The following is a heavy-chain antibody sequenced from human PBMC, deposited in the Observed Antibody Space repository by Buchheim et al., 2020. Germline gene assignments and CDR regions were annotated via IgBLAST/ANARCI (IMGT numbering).Heavy chain of an antibody. CDR1: GDSISRTNYY. V-gene: IGHV4-39*07. D-gene: IGHD6-6*01. CDR3: ARAGWGSSSFGHDWFDP. Sequence: QLQLQESGPGLVKPSETLSLTCTGSGDSISRTNYYWGWIRQPPGKGLEWVGSSYYSGNTYYNPSLKSRVTISVDTSKNQFFLKLNSVTAADTAVYYCARAGWGSSSFGHDWFDPWGQGTL. CDR2: SYYSGNT. J-gene: IGHJ5*02.